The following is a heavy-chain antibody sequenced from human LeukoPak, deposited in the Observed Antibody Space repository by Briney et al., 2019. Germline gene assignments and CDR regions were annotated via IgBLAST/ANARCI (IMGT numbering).Heavy chain of an antibody. CDR3: ARDGVPVEMATDAFDI. D-gene: IGHD5-24*01. J-gene: IGHJ3*02. V-gene: IGHV3-21*01. Sequence: PGGSLRLSCAASGFTFSSYTIYWVRQAPGKGLEWVSSISSSSSYIYYADSVKGRFTISRDNAKNSLYLQMNSLRAEDTAVYYCARDGVPVEMATDAFDIWGQGTMVTVSS. CDR2: ISSSSSYI. CDR1: GFTFSSYT.